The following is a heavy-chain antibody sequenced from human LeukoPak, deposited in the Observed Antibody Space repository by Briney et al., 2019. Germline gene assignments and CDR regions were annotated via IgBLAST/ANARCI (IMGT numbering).Heavy chain of an antibody. CDR1: GYSFTSYW. D-gene: IGHD3-22*01. CDR2: IYPGDSDT. Sequence: GESLKISCKGSGYSFTSYWIGWVRQMPGKGLEWMGIIYPGDSDTRYSPSFQGQVTISADKSISTAYMQWSSLKASDTAIYYCARQGRYYYDSSGPFDYWGQGTLVTVSS. J-gene: IGHJ4*02. V-gene: IGHV5-51*01. CDR3: ARQGRYYYDSSGPFDY.